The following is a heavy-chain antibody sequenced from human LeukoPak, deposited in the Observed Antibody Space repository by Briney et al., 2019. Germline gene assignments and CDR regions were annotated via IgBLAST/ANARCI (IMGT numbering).Heavy chain of an antibody. Sequence: GGSLRLSCAASGFTFSSYWMSWVRQAPGKGLEWVANIKQDGSEKYYVDSVKGRFTISRDNAKNSLHLQMNSLRAEDTAVYYCASAYYDFWSGYYGYWGQGTLVTASS. CDR1: GFTFSSYW. D-gene: IGHD3-3*01. V-gene: IGHV3-7*01. CDR2: IKQDGSEK. CDR3: ASAYYDFWSGYYGY. J-gene: IGHJ4*02.